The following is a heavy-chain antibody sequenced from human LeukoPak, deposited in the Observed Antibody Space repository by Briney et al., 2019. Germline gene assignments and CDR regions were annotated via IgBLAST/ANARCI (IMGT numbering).Heavy chain of an antibody. V-gene: IGHV5-51*01. CDR2: IYPGDSDT. D-gene: IGHD3-22*01. J-gene: IGHJ1*01. CDR1: GYSFTSHW. CDR3: ARRGYYDSSGYYPKYFQH. Sequence: GESLKISCKGSGYSFTSHWIGWVRQMPGKGLEWMGIIYPGDSDTRYSPSFQGQVTISADKSISTAYLQWGSLKASDTAMYYCARRGYYDSSGYYPKYFQHWGQGTLVTVSS.